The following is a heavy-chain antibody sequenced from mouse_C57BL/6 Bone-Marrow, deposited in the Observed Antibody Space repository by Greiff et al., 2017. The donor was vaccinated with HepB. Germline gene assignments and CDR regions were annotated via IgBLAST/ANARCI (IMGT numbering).Heavy chain of an antibody. Sequence: EVKLQELGPGLVKPSQSLSLTCSVTGYSITSGYYWNWIRQFPGNKLEWMGYISYDGSNNYNPSLKNRISITRDTSKNQFFLKLNSVTTEDTATYYCARERNWVFDYWGQGTTLTVSS. CDR3: ARERNWVFDY. V-gene: IGHV3-6*01. CDR2: ISYDGSN. CDR1: GYSITSGYY. D-gene: IGHD4-1*01. J-gene: IGHJ2*01.